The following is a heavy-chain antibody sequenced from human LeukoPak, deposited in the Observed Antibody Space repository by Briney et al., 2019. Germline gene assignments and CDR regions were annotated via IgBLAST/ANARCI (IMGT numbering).Heavy chain of an antibody. V-gene: IGHV4-34*01. CDR1: GGSFSGYY. D-gene: IGHD3-3*01. CDR3: ARGWSQQAFDP. CDR2: INHSGST. J-gene: IGHJ5*02. Sequence: PSETLCLTCAVYGGSFSGYYWSWIRQPPGKGLEWIGEINHSGSTNYNPSLKSRVTISVDTSKNQFSLKLSSVTAADTAVYYCARGWSQQAFDPWGQGTLVTVSS.